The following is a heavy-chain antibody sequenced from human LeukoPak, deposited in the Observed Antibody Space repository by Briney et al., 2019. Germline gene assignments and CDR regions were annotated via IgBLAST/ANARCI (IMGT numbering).Heavy chain of an antibody. CDR3: ARERISMVRGAGDTFDV. CDR2: TYYRSKWYN. D-gene: IGHD3-10*01. CDR1: GYSVSSNSAA. Sequence: SQTLSLTCAISGYSVSSNSAAWNWIRQSPSRGLEWLGRTYYRSKWYNDYAVSVKSRITINPDTSKNQFSLQLNSVTPEDTAVYYCARERISMVRGAGDTFDVWGQGTRVTVSS. J-gene: IGHJ3*01. V-gene: IGHV6-1*01.